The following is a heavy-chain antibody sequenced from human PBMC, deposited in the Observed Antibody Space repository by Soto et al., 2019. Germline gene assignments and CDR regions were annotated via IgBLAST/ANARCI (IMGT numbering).Heavy chain of an antibody. Sequence: PSETLSLTCTVSGGSISTSTYYWGWIRQPPGKGLEWIGNIYYSGNSGSIYYNPSLKSRVTISVDTSKNQFSLKLSSVTAADTAVYYCARTRTVAYYYGMDVWGQGTTVTVSS. CDR3: ARTRTVAYYYGMDV. J-gene: IGHJ6*02. CDR1: GGSISTSTYY. D-gene: IGHD4-4*01. CDR2: IYYSGNSGSI. V-gene: IGHV4-39*01.